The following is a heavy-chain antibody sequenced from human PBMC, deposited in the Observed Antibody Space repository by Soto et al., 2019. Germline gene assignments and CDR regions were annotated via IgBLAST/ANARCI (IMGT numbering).Heavy chain of an antibody. V-gene: IGHV4-4*02. J-gene: IGHJ4*02. Sequence: QVQLQESGPGLVKPSGTLSLTCAVSSGSISSSNWWSWVRQPPGKGLEWIGEIYHSGSTNYNPSLTSRVTISVDKSKNQFSLKLSSVTAADTAVYYCARWGLGTSNFYYFDYWGQGTLVTVSS. CDR2: IYHSGST. D-gene: IGHD1-26*01. CDR1: SGSISSSNW. CDR3: ARWGLGTSNFYYFDY.